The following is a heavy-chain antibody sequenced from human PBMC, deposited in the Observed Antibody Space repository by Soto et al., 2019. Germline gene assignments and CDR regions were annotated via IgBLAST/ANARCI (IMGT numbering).Heavy chain of an antibody. V-gene: IGHV1-69*01. Sequence: QVQLVQSGAEVKKPGSSVKVSCKASGGTFSSYAISWVRQAPGQGLEWMGGIIPIFGTANYAQKFQGRVTITADESTSSGYMELRSLRSEDTAVYYCARGRYDCWSDRVSYYYGMDVWGQGTTVTVSS. CDR1: GGTFSSYA. D-gene: IGHD3-3*01. CDR3: ARGRYDCWSDRVSYYYGMDV. J-gene: IGHJ6*02. CDR2: IIPIFGTA.